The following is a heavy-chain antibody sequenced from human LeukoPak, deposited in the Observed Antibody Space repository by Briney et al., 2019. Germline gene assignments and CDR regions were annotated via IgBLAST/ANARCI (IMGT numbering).Heavy chain of an antibody. J-gene: IGHJ6*02. Sequence: GASVKVSCKASGGTFSSYAISWVRQAPGQGLEWMGGIIPIFGTANYAQKFQGRVTITADESTSTAYMELSSLRSEDTAVYYCALRSYCGGDCYSNGYYYYGMDVWGQGTTVTVSS. CDR3: ALRSYCGGDCYSNGYYYYGMDV. CDR1: GGTFSSYA. D-gene: IGHD2-21*02. CDR2: IIPIFGTA. V-gene: IGHV1-69*13.